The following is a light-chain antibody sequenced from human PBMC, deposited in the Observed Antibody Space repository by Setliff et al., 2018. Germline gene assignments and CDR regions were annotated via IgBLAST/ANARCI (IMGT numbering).Light chain of an antibody. Sequence: QSVLTQPASVSGSPGQSITISCTGTSSDVGGYNYVSWYQQHPGKAPKLMIYDVNKRPSGVFNRFSGSKSGNTASLTVSGLQAEDEADYYCCSYTGRSYVFGSGTKVTVL. CDR3: CSYTGRSYV. V-gene: IGLV2-14*01. CDR2: DVN. J-gene: IGLJ1*01. CDR1: SSDVGGYNY.